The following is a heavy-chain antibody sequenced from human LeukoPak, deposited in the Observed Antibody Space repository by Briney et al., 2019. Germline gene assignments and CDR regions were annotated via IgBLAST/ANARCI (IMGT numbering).Heavy chain of an antibody. Sequence: SSETLSLTCTVSGGSISSSSYYWGWIRQPPGKGLEWIGSIYYSGSTYYNPSLKSRVTISVDTSKNQFSLRLSSVTAADTAVYYCASATMIVVVINPLFDYWGQGTLVTVSS. CDR1: GGSISSSSYY. J-gene: IGHJ4*02. V-gene: IGHV4-39*01. CDR3: ASATMIVVVINPLFDY. CDR2: IYYSGST. D-gene: IGHD3-22*01.